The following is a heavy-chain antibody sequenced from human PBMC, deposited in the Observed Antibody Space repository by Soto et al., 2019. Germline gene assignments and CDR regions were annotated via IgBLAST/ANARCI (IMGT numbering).Heavy chain of an antibody. CDR2: IIPIFGTA. D-gene: IGHD6-13*01. J-gene: IGHJ6*02. Sequence: QGQLVQSGAEVKKPGSSVKVSCKASGGTFSSYAISWVRQAPGQGLEWLGGIIPIFGTANYAQKFQGRVTITADESTSTAYKELSSLRSEDTAVYYCARALAADRRGYYYYGMDVWRQGTTVTVSS. CDR3: ARALAADRRGYYYYGMDV. CDR1: GGTFSSYA. V-gene: IGHV1-69*01.